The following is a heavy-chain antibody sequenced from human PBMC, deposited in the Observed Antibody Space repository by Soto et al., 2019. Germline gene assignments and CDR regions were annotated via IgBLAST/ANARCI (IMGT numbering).Heavy chain of an antibody. Sequence: LRLSCSASGFIFSESTIYWVRQVPGKGLEAISAVSTSGRSTYYADSVKDRFTISRDNSKNTLFLQMGSLRPEDTAIDYCVKQAHGLDGVAFDYWGQGTQVTVSS. J-gene: IGHJ4*02. CDR3: VKQAHGLDGVAFDY. V-gene: IGHV3-64D*06. CDR1: GFIFSEST. CDR2: VSTSGRST. D-gene: IGHD2-15*01.